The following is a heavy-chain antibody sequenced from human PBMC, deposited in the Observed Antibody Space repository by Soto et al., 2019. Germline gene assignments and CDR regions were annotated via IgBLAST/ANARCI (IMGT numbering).Heavy chain of an antibody. V-gene: IGHV4-31*03. CDR1: GGSISSGGYY. CDR2: IYYSGST. Sequence: TLCLTCTVSGGSISSGGYYWSWIRQHPGKGLEWIGYIYYSGSTYYNPSLKSRVTISVDTSKNQFSLKLSSVTAADTAVYYCARDWSPRGYSYGKGWFDPWGQGTLVTVSS. D-gene: IGHD5-18*01. CDR3: ARDWSPRGYSYGKGWFDP. J-gene: IGHJ5*02.